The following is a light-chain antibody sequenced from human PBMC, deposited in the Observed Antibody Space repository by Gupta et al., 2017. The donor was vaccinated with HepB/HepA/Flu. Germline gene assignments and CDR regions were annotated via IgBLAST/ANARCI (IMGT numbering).Light chain of an antibody. V-gene: IGKV4-1*01. CDR1: QSVLYSSNNKNY. CDR2: WAS. CDR3: QRYDSTPWT. J-gene: IGKJ1*01. Sequence: DIVMTQSPDSLAVSLGERATINCKPSQSVLYSSNNKNYLAWYQQKPGQPPKLLIYWASTRESGVPDRFSGSGSGTDFTLTISSLQAEDVAVYYCQRYDSTPWTFGQGTKVEIK.